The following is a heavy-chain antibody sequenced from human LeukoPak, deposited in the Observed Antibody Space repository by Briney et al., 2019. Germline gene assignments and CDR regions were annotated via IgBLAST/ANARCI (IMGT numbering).Heavy chain of an antibody. CDR2: ISYDGSNK. Sequence: GGSLRLSCAASGFTFSSYAMHWVRQAPGKGLEWVAVISYDGSNKYYADSVKGRFTISRDNSKNTLYLQMNSLRAEDTAVYYCARDFTVTTAPDAFDIWGQGTMVTVSS. CDR3: ARDFTVTTAPDAFDI. CDR1: GFTFSSYA. D-gene: IGHD4-17*01. J-gene: IGHJ3*02. V-gene: IGHV3-30-3*01.